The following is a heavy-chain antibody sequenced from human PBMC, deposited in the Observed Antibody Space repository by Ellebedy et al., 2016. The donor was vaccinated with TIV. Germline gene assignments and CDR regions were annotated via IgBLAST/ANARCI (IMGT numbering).Heavy chain of an antibody. CDR2: IIPILGIA. CDR1: GGTFSSYA. V-gene: IGHV1-69*04. CDR3: ARGGTAMGNWFDP. J-gene: IGHJ5*02. Sequence: AASVKVSCKASGGTFSSYAISWVRQAPGQGLEWMGRIIPILGIANYAQKFQGRVTITADKSTSTAYMELSSLRSEDTAVYYCARGGTAMGNWFDPWGQGTLVTVSS. D-gene: IGHD5-18*01.